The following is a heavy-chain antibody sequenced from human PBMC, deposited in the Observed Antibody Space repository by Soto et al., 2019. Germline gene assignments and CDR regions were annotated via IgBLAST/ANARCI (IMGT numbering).Heavy chain of an antibody. D-gene: IGHD5-18*01. V-gene: IGHV3-74*01. CDR3: VRSSSGCFDY. J-gene: IGHJ4*02. CDR1: GFRFSHYS. CDR2: LNYDGSST. Sequence: GGSLRLSCAASGFRFSHYSMNWVRQVPGRGLVWVSRLNYDGSSTHYADSVKGRFTISRDNAKNTLYLQMSSLRAEDTAIYYCVRSSSGCFDYWGQGTVVTVSS.